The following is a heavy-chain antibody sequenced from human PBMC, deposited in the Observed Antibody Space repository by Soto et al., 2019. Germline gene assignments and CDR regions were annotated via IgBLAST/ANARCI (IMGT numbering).Heavy chain of an antibody. V-gene: IGHV4-34*01. CDR3: ARDGSPSFGSWFDS. CDR2: INNRGTI. J-gene: IGHJ5*01. CDR1: GGSFSGYY. Sequence: SETLSLTCAVYGGSFSGYYWSWVRQPPGKGLEWIGEINNRGTINYNPSLQSRVTISVDKSKNQFSLRLNSVTAADTAVYYCARDGSPSFGSWFDSWGQGSLVTVSS. D-gene: IGHD3-10*01.